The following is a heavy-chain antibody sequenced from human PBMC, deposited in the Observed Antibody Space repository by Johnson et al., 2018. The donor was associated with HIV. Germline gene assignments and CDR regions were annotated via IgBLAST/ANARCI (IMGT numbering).Heavy chain of an antibody. CDR3: ARGGGSGIVVDRYAFDV. J-gene: IGHJ3*01. D-gene: IGHD6-19*01. CDR2: ISYDGTNQ. CDR1: GFSFNSYP. V-gene: IGHV3-30-3*01. Sequence: QVQLVESGGGVVQPGRSLRLSCAASGFSFNSYPMHWVRQAPGKGLEWVAHISYDGTNQHYADSVQGRFTISRDNSKNTLYLEMNSLRPDDTAIFYCARGGGSGIVVDRYAFDVWGQGTMVTVSS.